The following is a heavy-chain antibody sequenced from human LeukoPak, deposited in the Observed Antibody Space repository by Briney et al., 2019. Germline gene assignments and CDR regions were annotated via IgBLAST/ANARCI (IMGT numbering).Heavy chain of an antibody. CDR2: INPNSGGT. Sequence: ASVKVSCKASGYTFTSYDINWVRQAPGQGLEWMGWINPNSGGTNYAQKFQGRVTMTRDTSISTAYMELSRLRSDDTAVYYCARVDPEWELEFDYWGQGTLVTVSS. CDR1: GYTFTSYD. V-gene: IGHV1-2*02. CDR3: ARVDPEWELEFDY. D-gene: IGHD1-26*01. J-gene: IGHJ4*02.